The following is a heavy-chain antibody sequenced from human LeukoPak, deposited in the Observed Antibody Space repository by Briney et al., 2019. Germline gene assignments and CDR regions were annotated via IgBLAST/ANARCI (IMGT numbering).Heavy chain of an antibody. CDR1: GYTFTSYD. V-gene: IGHV1-8*01. CDR3: ARAYNWNDFGY. CDR2: MNPNSDNT. J-gene: IGHJ4*02. Sequence: ASVKVSCKASGYTFTSYDINWVQQATGQGLEWMGWMNPNSDNTGYAQKFQGRVTMTRNTSISTAYMELSSLRSEDTAVYYCARAYNWNDFGYWGQGTLVTVSS. D-gene: IGHD1-1*01.